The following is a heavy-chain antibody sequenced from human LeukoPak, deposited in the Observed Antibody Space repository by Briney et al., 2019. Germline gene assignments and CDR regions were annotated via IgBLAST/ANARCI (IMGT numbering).Heavy chain of an antibody. CDR2: ISGSGGST. D-gene: IGHD3-10*01. V-gene: IGHV3-23*01. CDR1: GFPFSSYG. J-gene: IGHJ6*03. CDR3: ARDRARYYGSGSYYSMDV. Sequence: GGSLRLSCAASGFPFSSYGMSWVRQAPGKGLEWVSAISGSGGSTYYADSVKGRFTISRDNSKNTLYLQMNSLRAEDTAVYYCARDRARYYGSGSYYSMDVWGKGTTVTISS.